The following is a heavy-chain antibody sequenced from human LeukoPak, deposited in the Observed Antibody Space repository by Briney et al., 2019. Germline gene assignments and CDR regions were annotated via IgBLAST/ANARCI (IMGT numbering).Heavy chain of an antibody. V-gene: IGHV3-74*01. D-gene: IGHD4-23*01. CDR3: ARDYGGSSPFDY. J-gene: IGHJ4*02. CDR1: GFTFSSYW. CDR2: INSDGSST. Sequence: GGSLRLSCTAAGFTFSSYWMHWVRQAPGKVLVWVSRINSDGSSTNYADSVKGRFTISRDNSKNTLYLQMNSLRAEDTAVYYCARDYGGSSPFDYWGQGTLVTVSS.